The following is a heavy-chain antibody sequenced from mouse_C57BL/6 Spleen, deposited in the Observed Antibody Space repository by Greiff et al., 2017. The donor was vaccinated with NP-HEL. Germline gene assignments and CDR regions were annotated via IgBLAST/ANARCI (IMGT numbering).Heavy chain of an antibody. D-gene: IGHD1-1*01. CDR1: GFTFSSYT. CDR3: ARPYYGSPWFAY. V-gene: IGHV5-9*01. CDR2: ISGGGGNT. Sequence: EVKLVESGGGLVKPGGSLKLSCAASGFTFSSYTMSWVRQTPEKRLEWVATISGGGGNTYYPDSVKGRFTISRDNAKNTLYLQMSSLRSEDTALYYCARPYYGSPWFAYWGQGTLVTVSA. J-gene: IGHJ3*01.